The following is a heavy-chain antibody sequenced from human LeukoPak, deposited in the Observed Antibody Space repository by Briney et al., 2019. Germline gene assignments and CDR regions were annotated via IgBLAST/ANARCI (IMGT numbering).Heavy chain of an antibody. CDR1: GGTFSSYA. Sequence: SVKVSCKASGGTFSSYAISWVRQAPGQGLEWMGGIIPIFGTANYAQKFQGRVTITADESTSTAYMELSSLRSEDTAVYYCAREGGIAAAGPPYYYYYMDVWGKGTTVTVSS. J-gene: IGHJ6*03. D-gene: IGHD6-13*01. CDR2: IIPIFGTA. CDR3: AREGGIAAAGPPYYYYYMDV. V-gene: IGHV1-69*13.